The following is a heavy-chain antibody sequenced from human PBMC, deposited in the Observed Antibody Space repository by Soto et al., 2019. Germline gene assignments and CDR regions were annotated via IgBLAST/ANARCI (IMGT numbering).Heavy chain of an antibody. CDR2: IHPVDSVT. D-gene: IGHD2-15*01. V-gene: IGHV5-51*01. CDR3: ASGPQSGY. Sequence: GQSIRISKKGSGDSCASYWSAWVRQMPGKGLECVGIIHPVDSVTRYSPSFEGQVTISVDKSISTAYLQWSSLKASDTAMYYCASGPQSGYWGQGTMVTVSS. J-gene: IGHJ4*02. CDR1: GDSCASYW.